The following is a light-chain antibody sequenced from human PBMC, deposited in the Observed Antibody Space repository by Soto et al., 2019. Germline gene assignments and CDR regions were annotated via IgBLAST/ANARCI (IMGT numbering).Light chain of an antibody. J-gene: IGKJ4*01. V-gene: IGKV3-11*01. Sequence: ETVLTQSPATLSLSPGERATLSCRASQNVNRYVAWYQQKPGQAPRLLTYDASTRAAGVPARFSGSGSGTDFSLSISSLEPEDFAVYYCQEHNSFGGGTKVEIK. CDR1: QNVNRY. CDR2: DAS. CDR3: QEHNS.